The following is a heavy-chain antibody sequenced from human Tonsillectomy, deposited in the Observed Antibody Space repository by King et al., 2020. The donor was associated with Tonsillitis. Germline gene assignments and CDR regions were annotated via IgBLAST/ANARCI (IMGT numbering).Heavy chain of an antibody. D-gene: IGHD3-22*01. Sequence: QLVQSGAEVKKPGSSVKVSCKASGGTFSSYAISWVRQAPGQGLEWMGGIIPIFGTPTYAQKIQGRVTITADESTSTAYMELSSLRSEVTAVYYCARGSGYYYDSRGYYTDGFDIWGQGTTVTVSS. CDR2: IIPIFGTP. CDR3: ARGSGYYYDSRGYYTDGFDI. J-gene: IGHJ3*02. V-gene: IGHV1-69*01. CDR1: GGTFSSYA.